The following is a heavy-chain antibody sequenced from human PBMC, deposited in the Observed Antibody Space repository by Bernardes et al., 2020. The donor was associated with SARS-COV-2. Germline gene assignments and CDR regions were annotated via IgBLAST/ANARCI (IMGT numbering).Heavy chain of an antibody. V-gene: IGHV3-9*01. J-gene: IGHJ6*02. CDR3: VKDRGITVVRGASYGMDV. CDR1: GFTFDDYA. Sequence: GGSLRLSCAASGFTFDDYAMHWVRQAPGMGLEWVSGISWNSATIGYADSFKGRFTISRDNAKNSLYLQMNSLRTEDTAFYYCVKDRGITVVRGASYGMDVWGQGITVTVSS. D-gene: IGHD3-10*01. CDR2: ISWNSATI.